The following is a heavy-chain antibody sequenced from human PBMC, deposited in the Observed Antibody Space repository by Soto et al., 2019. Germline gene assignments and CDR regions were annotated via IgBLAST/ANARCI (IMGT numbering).Heavy chain of an antibody. D-gene: IGHD3-9*01. V-gene: IGHV3-30-3*01. CDR3: ASTYYDILTAYRSAFDI. J-gene: IGHJ3*02. CDR2: ISYDGSSK. Sequence: VQLVESGGGVVQPGRSLTLSCAASGFIFNNYAMHWVRQAPGKGLEWVTVISYDGSSKYYADSVKGRFTISRDNSRNXXYLKINSLRAEDTAVYYCASTYYDILTAYRSAFDIWGQGTMVTVSS. CDR1: GFIFNNYA.